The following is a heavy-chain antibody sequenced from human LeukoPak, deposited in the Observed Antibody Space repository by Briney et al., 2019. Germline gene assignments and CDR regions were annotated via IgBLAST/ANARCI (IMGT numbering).Heavy chain of an antibody. CDR1: GFTFSSYG. V-gene: IGHV3-30*18. Sequence: RPGGSLRLSCAASGFTFSSYGMHWVRQAPGKGLEWVAVISYDGSNKYYADSVKGRFTISRDNSKNTLYLQMNSLRAEDTAVYYCAKEMRPYSSGWGAFDIWGQGTMVTVSS. CDR2: ISYDGSNK. J-gene: IGHJ3*02. CDR3: AKEMRPYSSGWGAFDI. D-gene: IGHD6-19*01.